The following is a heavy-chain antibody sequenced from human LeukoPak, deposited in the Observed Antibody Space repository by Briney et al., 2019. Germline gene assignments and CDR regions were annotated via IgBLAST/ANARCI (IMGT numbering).Heavy chain of an antibody. D-gene: IGHD2-2*01. V-gene: IGHV1-46*01. CDR1: GYTFSNYY. CDR2: IKPSDGST. CDR3: AREPPESYRFDY. Sequence: GASVKVSCKTSGYTFSNYYLHWVRQAPGQGPEWMGIIKPSDGSTQYPQKFQGRVTMTRDMSASTVYMELSSLTSEDTAMYYCAREPPESYRFDYWAREPRSPSPQ. J-gene: IGHJ4*02.